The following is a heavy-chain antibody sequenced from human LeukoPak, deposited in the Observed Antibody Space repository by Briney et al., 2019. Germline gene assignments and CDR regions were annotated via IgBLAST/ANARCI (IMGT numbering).Heavy chain of an antibody. J-gene: IGHJ4*02. CDR3: ARGRMPEYYDSSGYQRRFDY. Sequence: SETLSLTCIVSGGSISSYYWSWIRQPPGRGLEWIGYIYYSGSTNYNPSLTSRVTISVDTSKNQFSLKLSSVTAADTAVYYCARGRMPEYYDSSGYQRRFDYWGQGTLVTVSS. CDR1: GGSISSYY. D-gene: IGHD3-22*01. CDR2: IYYSGST. V-gene: IGHV4-59*01.